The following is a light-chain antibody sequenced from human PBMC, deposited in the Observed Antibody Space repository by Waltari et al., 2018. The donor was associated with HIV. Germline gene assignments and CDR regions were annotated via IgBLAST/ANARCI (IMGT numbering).Light chain of an antibody. CDR1: SLRKYS. CDR3: ESRHSNDKHHV. J-gene: IGLJ1*01. CDR2: GKD. Sequence: SSELTQDPAVSVALGQTVRITCQGDSLRKYSANWYQQKPGQAPVVVMYGKDNRPSGIPARFSGSSSGNTVSLTITGAQAEDEADYYFESRHSNDKHHVFGTGTKVTV. V-gene: IGLV3-19*01.